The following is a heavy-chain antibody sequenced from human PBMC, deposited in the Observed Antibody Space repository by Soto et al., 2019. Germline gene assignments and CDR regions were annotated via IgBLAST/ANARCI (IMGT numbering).Heavy chain of an antibody. CDR3: ASRPTFGEFLDY. V-gene: IGHV4-39*01. CDR1: GGSISSSSYY. D-gene: IGHD3-10*01. J-gene: IGHJ4*02. Sequence: QLQLQESGPGLVKPSETLSLTCTVSGGSISSSSYYWGWIRQPPGKGLEWIGSIYYSGSTYYNPSLKSRXXIXVXXSKNQFSLTLSSVTAADTAVYYCASRPTFGEFLDYWGQGTLVTVSS. CDR2: IYYSGST.